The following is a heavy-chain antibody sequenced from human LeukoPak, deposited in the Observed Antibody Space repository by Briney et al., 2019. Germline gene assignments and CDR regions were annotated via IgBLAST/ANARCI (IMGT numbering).Heavy chain of an antibody. J-gene: IGHJ4*02. Sequence: PGESLRISCKGSGYSFTSYWITWVRQMPGKGLEWMGRIDPSDSYTNYSPSFQGHVTISVDKSISTAYLQWSGLKASDAAMYYCARRDRYSWYSSDYWGQGTLVTVSS. CDR3: ARRDRYSWYSSDY. CDR2: IDPSDSYT. V-gene: IGHV5-10-1*01. CDR1: GYSFTSYW. D-gene: IGHD6-13*01.